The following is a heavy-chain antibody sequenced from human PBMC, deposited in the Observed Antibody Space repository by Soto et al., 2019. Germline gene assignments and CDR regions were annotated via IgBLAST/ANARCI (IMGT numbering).Heavy chain of an antibody. Sequence: EVQLVESGGGLVQPGGSLRLSYAAYGFTVSSNYMSWVRQAPGKGLEWVSFMYSGGTTHYADSVRGRFTISRDNSKNTLYVEMKSLRAEDTAVYYCARHLRLVGFGEFDLWGRGTLVTVS. CDR2: MYSGGTT. D-gene: IGHD3-10*01. V-gene: IGHV3-53*04. CDR3: ARHLRLVGFGEFDL. J-gene: IGHJ2*01. CDR1: GFTVSSNY.